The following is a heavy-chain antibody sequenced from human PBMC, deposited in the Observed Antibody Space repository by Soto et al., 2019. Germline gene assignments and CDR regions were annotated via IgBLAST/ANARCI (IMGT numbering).Heavy chain of an antibody. V-gene: IGHV3-48*03. D-gene: IGHD6-13*01. J-gene: IGHJ6*02. CDR2: ISSSGSTI. CDR3: ASDIAAPWAYYYYGMDV. Sequence: PVGSLRLCCAASGFTFSSYEMNWVRQAPGKGLEWVSYISSSGSTIYYADSVKGRFTISRDNAKNSLYLQMNSLRAEDTAVYYCASDIAAPWAYYYYGMDVRGQGNTVTVSS. CDR1: GFTFSSYE.